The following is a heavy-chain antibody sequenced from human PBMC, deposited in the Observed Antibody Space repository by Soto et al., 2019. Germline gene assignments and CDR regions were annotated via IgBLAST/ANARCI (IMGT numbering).Heavy chain of an antibody. CDR1: GGSISSGDYF. Sequence: QVQLQESGPGLVKPSQTLSLTCNVSGGSISSGDYFWSWIRQSPGKGLEWIGYISSIGSTYYNPSLKSRVSVSRDTSKNQFSLKLSSVTTTDTAVYYCARGLVIRPYYYHGMVVWGQGTTVTVSS. V-gene: IGHV4-30-4*01. D-gene: IGHD3-9*01. CDR3: ARGLVIRPYYYHGMVV. J-gene: IGHJ6*02. CDR2: ISSIGST.